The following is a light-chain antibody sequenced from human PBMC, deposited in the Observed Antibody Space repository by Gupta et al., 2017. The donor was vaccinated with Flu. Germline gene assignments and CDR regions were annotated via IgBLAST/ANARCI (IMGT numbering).Light chain of an antibody. V-gene: IGLV1-51*01. CDR1: STNVGNNW. J-gene: IGLJ1*01. CDR2: AVN. CDR3: GTWDSSLDAGV. Sequence: VTISCSGSSTNVGNNWVSWYQQVPGTAPKLLIYAVNRRPSGIPDRFSGSKSGTSATLAIAGLQTGDEADYYCGTWDSSLDAGVFGTGTRVTVL.